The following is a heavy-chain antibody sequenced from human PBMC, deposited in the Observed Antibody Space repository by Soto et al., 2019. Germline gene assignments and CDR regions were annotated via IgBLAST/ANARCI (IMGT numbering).Heavy chain of an antibody. CDR2: ISSSGSTI. Sequence: PGGSLRLFCAASGFTFSDYYMSWIRQAPGKGLEWVSYISSSGSTIYYADSVKGRFTISRDNAKNSLYLQMNSLRAEDTAVYYCASDDSGSYPVDWFDPWGQGTLVTVSS. CDR1: GFTFSDYY. J-gene: IGHJ5*02. CDR3: ASDDSGSYPVDWFDP. D-gene: IGHD1-26*01. V-gene: IGHV3-11*01.